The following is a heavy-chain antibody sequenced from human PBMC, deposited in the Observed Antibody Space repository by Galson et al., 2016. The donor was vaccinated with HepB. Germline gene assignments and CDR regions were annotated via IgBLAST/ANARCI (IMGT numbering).Heavy chain of an antibody. CDR1: GDSISSGGSY. V-gene: IGHV4-31*03. D-gene: IGHD5-12*01. CDR2: IFNSGST. CDR3: ARGLTASWPRYNWFDP. J-gene: IGHJ5*02. Sequence: TLSLTCTVSGDSISSGGSYWTWLRQRPGKGLEWIGYIFNSGSTFYNPSLKGRLTISVDTSKKHFSLNLNSLTAADTAVYFCARGLTASWPRYNWFDPWGQGILVTVSS.